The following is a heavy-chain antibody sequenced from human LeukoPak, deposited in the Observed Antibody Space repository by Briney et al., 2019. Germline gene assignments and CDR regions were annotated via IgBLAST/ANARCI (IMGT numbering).Heavy chain of an antibody. Sequence: PSETLSLTFTVSGGSISSGSYYWSWIRQPAGKGLEWIGRIYTSGSTNYNPSLKSRVTISVDTSKNQFSPKLSSVTAADTAVYYCARDRATPHQVSGAFDIWGQGTMVTVSS. CDR2: IYTSGST. CDR1: GGSISSGSYY. D-gene: IGHD2-15*01. J-gene: IGHJ3*02. CDR3: ARDRATPHQVSGAFDI. V-gene: IGHV4-61*02.